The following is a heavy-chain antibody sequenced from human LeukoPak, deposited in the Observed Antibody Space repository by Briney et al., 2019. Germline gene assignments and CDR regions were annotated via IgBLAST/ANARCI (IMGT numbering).Heavy chain of an antibody. J-gene: IGHJ4*02. Sequence: GGSLRLSCGASGFIFRNYAMSWVRQAPGEGLEWVSGISDNGGGRYYADSVKGRFTVSRDNSKNMLYLQMNSLRAEDTAVYYCAKESGALGAPLYDYWGRGILVTASS. D-gene: IGHD4/OR15-4a*01. CDR3: AKESGALGAPLYDY. CDR1: GFIFRNYA. V-gene: IGHV3-23*01. CDR2: ISDNGGGR.